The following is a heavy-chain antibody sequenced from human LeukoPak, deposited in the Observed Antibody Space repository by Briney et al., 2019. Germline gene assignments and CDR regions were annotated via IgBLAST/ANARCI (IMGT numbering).Heavy chain of an antibody. Sequence: GGSLRLSCAASGFTFSSYAMHWVRQAPGKGLEWVAVISYDGSNKYYADSVKGRFTISRDNSKNTLYLQMNSLRAEDTAVYYCARGEYCSSASCYSDYFDYWGQGTLVTVSS. D-gene: IGHD2-2*01. J-gene: IGHJ4*02. CDR3: ARGEYCSSASCYSDYFDY. CDR2: ISYDGSNK. V-gene: IGHV3-30-3*01. CDR1: GFTFSSYA.